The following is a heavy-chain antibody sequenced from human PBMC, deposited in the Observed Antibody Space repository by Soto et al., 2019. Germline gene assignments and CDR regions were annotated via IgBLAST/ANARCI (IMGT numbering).Heavy chain of an antibody. Sequence: GSLKISCKASGYIIKNYWIGWVRQMPGQGLEWMGIIFPDDSDTRYSPSFQGHVTISVDKSISTAYVQWSSLKASDSAIYYCFRGGVTSRTFDYWGQGTLVTVSS. CDR2: IFPDDSDT. D-gene: IGHD3-16*01. CDR3: FRGGVTSRTFDY. V-gene: IGHV5-51*01. J-gene: IGHJ4*02. CDR1: GYIIKNYW.